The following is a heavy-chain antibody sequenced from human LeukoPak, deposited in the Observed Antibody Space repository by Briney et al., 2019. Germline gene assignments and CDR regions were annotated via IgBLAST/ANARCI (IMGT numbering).Heavy chain of an antibody. V-gene: IGHV3-21*01. D-gene: IGHD2-8*01. CDR3: ARDGSHKYEVVGYD. CDR1: GFTFSSYS. CDR2: ISSSSSYI. J-gene: IGHJ4*02. Sequence: GGSLRLSCAASGFTFSSYSMNWVRQAPGKGLEWVSSISSSSSYIYYADSVKGRFTISRDNAKNSLYLQMDSLRAEDTAVYYSARDGSHKYEVVGYDWGQGTLVTVSS.